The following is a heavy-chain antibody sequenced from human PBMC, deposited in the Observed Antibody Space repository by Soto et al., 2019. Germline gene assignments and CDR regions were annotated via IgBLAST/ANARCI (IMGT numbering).Heavy chain of an antibody. D-gene: IGHD2-2*01. CDR1: GFTFSTYW. CDR2: IKEDGSEA. CDR3: ARASRTLPNV. V-gene: IGHV3-7*04. J-gene: IGHJ6*04. Sequence: EEQLVESGGGLVQPGGSLRLTCAASGFTFSTYWMDWVRQAPGKGLEWVANIKEDGSEAKYVDSVKGRFTISRDNAKKSLSLQMNSLRPEDTAVYYCARASRTLPNVLGKGTTVTVSS.